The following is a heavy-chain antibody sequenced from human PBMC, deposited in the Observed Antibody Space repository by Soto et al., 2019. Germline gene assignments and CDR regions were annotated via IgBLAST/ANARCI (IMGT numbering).Heavy chain of an antibody. Sequence: EVQLVESGGGLVQPGGSLRLSCTASGLTFNNYWMHWVRQAPGKGPVWVSRINGDGRNTTYADSVRGRFTISRDNAKNTVYLQMNSLRAEDTAVYYCVGGDYAGAGTFYLTDHWGQGSLVTVSS. CDR3: VGGDYAGAGTFYLTDH. CDR2: INGDGRNT. J-gene: IGHJ4*02. V-gene: IGHV3-74*01. CDR1: GLTFNNYW. D-gene: IGHD3-10*01.